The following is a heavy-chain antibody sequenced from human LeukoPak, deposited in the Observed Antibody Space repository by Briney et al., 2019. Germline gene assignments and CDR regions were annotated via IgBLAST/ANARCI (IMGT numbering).Heavy chain of an antibody. CDR2: MNPNSGNT. Sequence: ASVKVSCTASGYTFTSYAIKWVRQATGQGLEWMGWMNPNSGNTGYAQKIQGRVTMTRNTSISTAYMELSSPGSEDTAVYYCARGQGYFYYWGQGTLVTVSS. J-gene: IGHJ4*02. CDR3: ARGQGYFYY. CDR1: GYTFTSYA. V-gene: IGHV1-8*01.